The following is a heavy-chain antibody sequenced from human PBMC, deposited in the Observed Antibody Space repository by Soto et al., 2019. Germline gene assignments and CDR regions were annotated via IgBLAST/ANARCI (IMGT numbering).Heavy chain of an antibody. J-gene: IGHJ6*02. CDR3: AREGYYDNTLGKLSYYGLDV. D-gene: IGHD3-16*01. V-gene: IGHV1-18*01. Sequence: QAQLAQSADEMKKPGAAVKVSCKASGYTFIRYGITWVRQAPGQVLEWLRWISPYTDDTNYAQKLRDRVTMTAAESTKTVYMQLRSLTYEDTAIYYCAREGYYDNTLGKLSYYGLDVWGQGTTVTVSS. CDR1: GYTFIRYG. CDR2: ISPYTDDT.